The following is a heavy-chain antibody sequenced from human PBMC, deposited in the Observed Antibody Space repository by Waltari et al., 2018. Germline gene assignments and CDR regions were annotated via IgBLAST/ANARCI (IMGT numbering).Heavy chain of an antibody. CDR2: IYSGGSST. Sequence: EVQLLESGGGLVQPGGSLRLSCAASGFTFSSYAMSWVRQAPGKGLEWVSVIYSGGSSTYYADSVKGRFTISRDNSKNTLYLQMNSLRAEDTAVYYCAKEGPGGYLAFDYWCQGTLVTVSS. J-gene: IGHJ4*02. CDR3: AKEGPGGYLAFDY. D-gene: IGHD1-26*01. CDR1: GFTFSSYA. V-gene: IGHV3-23*03.